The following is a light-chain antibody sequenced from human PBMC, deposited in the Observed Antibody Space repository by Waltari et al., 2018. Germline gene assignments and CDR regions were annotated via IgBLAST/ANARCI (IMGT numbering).Light chain of an antibody. Sequence: FLLTQPHSVSESPGQTVIISCTRSTGSIVTKYVQWYQQRPGSAPTLVIYEDNKRPSGVPDRFSASIDSSSKSASLSISGLRSEDEADYYCQSYDTINWVFGGGTRLTVL. V-gene: IGLV6-57*03. CDR1: TGSIVTKY. CDR2: EDN. J-gene: IGLJ3*02. CDR3: QSYDTINWV.